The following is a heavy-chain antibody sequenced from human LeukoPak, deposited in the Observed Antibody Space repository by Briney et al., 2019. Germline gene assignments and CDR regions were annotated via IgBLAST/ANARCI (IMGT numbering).Heavy chain of an antibody. Sequence: WASVKVSCKASGYTFTSYGISWVRQAPGQGLEWMGWISAYNGNTNYAQKLQGRVTITADESTSTAYMELSSLRSEDTAVYYCARGHGSGNWFDPWGQGTLVTVSS. D-gene: IGHD3-10*01. CDR1: GYTFTSYG. CDR3: ARGHGSGNWFDP. J-gene: IGHJ5*02. CDR2: ISAYNGNT. V-gene: IGHV1-18*01.